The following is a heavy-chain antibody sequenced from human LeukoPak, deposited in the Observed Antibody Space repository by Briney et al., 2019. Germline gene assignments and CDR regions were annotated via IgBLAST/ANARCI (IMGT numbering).Heavy chain of an antibody. CDR1: GGSISSSSNYY. J-gene: IGHJ3*02. CDR2: IYHSGST. CDR3: ARDVYYYDSSGYSIPPHDAFDI. V-gene: IGHV4-39*07. D-gene: IGHD3-22*01. Sequence: SETLCLTCSVSGGSISSSSNYYWGWTRQPPGKGLEWIGEIYHSGSTNYNPSLKSRVTISVDKSKNQFSLKLSSVTAADTAVYYCARDVYYYDSSGYSIPPHDAFDIWGQGTMVTVSS.